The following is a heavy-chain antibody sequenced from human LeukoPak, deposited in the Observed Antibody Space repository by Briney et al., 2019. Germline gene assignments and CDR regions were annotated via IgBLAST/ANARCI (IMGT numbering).Heavy chain of an antibody. CDR2: IRWDDER. J-gene: IGHJ4*02. D-gene: IGHD1-1*01. V-gene: IGHV3-7*01. Sequence: GESLRLSCSASGFTFSSFWMGWVRQAPGKGLEWVASIRWDDERHHVDSVTGRFSVSRDNAKNSLYLQMNSLRAEDTAVYFCSRITTNGYFEYWGQGALVTVSS. CDR3: SRITTNGYFEY. CDR1: GFTFSSFW.